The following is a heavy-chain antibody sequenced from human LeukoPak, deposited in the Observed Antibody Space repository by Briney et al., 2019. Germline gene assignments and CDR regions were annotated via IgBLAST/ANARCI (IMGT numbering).Heavy chain of an antibody. J-gene: IGHJ5*02. CDR2: ITDSSSSV. Sequence: GGSLRLSCAASGFTFSRHSMNWVRQAPGKGLEWVSYITDSSSSVHYADSVKGRFTISRDNSKNTLYLQMNSLRAEDTAVYYCAKDRYYDILTGYLNWFDPWGQGTLVTVSS. CDR3: AKDRYYDILTGYLNWFDP. CDR1: GFTFSRHS. D-gene: IGHD3-9*01. V-gene: IGHV3-48*01.